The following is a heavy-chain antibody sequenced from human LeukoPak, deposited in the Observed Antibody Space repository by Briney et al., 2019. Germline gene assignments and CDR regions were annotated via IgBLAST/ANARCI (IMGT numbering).Heavy chain of an antibody. Sequence: GASVKVSCKASGFTFTSSAMQWVRQARGQRLEWIGWIVVGSGNTNYAQKFQERVTITRDMSTSTAYMELSSLRSEDTAVYYCTADMGPYRNPQDAFDIWGQGTMVTVSS. D-gene: IGHD1-14*01. CDR3: TADMGPYRNPQDAFDI. CDR2: IVVGSGNT. J-gene: IGHJ3*02. V-gene: IGHV1-58*02. CDR1: GFTFTSSA.